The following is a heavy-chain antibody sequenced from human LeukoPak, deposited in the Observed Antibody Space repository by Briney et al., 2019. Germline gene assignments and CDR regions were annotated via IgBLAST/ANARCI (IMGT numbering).Heavy chain of an antibody. Sequence: PSETLSLTCTVSGGSISSGGYYWSWIRQHPGKGLEWIGYIYYSGSTYYNPSLKSRVTISVDTSKNQFSLKLSSVTAADTAVYYCARNYDSSGSFDYWGQGTLVTVSS. D-gene: IGHD3-22*01. J-gene: IGHJ4*02. CDR1: GGSISSGGYY. CDR3: ARNYDSSGSFDY. CDR2: IYYSGST. V-gene: IGHV4-31*03.